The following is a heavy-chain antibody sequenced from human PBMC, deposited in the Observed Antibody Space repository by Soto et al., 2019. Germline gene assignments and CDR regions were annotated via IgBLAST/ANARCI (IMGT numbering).Heavy chain of an antibody. CDR2: ISGSGGST. V-gene: IGHV3-23*01. CDR3: AKSPPGGSRVQHRSIYFDY. CDR1: GFTFSSYA. D-gene: IGHD3-16*01. Sequence: GGSLRLSGAASGFTFSSYAISWVRQAPWKGLEWVSAISGSGGSTYYADSVKGRFTISRDNSKNTLYLQMNSLRAEDTAVYYCAKSPPGGSRVQHRSIYFDYCGQGTLVAVSS. J-gene: IGHJ4*02.